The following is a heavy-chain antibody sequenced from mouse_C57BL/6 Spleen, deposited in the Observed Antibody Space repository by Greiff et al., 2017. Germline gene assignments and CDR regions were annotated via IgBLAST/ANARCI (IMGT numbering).Heavy chain of an antibody. D-gene: IGHD1-1*01. J-gene: IGHJ1*03. CDR3: ARNPFYYGSRYWYFDV. V-gene: IGHV1-18*01. Sequence: EVKLQQSGPELVKPGASVKIPCKASGYTFTDYNMDWVKQSHGKSLEWIGDINPNNGGTIYNQKFKGKATLTVDKSSSTAYMELRSLTSEDTAVYYCARNPFYYGSRYWYFDVWGTGTTVTVSS. CDR1: GYTFTDYN. CDR2: INPNNGGT.